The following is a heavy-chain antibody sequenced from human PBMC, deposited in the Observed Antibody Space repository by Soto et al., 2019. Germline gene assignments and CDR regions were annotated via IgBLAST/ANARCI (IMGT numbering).Heavy chain of an antibody. D-gene: IGHD6-6*01. CDR3: ADAGIAARPSGYYYYMDV. V-gene: IGHV3-48*01. J-gene: IGHJ6*03. CDR2: ISSSSSTI. Sequence: GGSLRLSCAASGFTFSSYSMNWVRQAPGKGLEWVSYISSSSSTIYYADSVKGRFTISRDNAKNSLYLQMNSLRAEDTAVYYCADAGIAARPSGYYYYMDVWGKGTTVTVSS. CDR1: GFTFSSYS.